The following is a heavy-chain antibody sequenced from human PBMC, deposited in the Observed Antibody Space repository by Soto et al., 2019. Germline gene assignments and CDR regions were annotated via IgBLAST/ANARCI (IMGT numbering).Heavy chain of an antibody. V-gene: IGHV4-59*01. CDR3: ARAGGGMAKEYWYFDL. CDR2: IYYSGST. J-gene: IGHJ2*01. CDR1: GGSISSYY. D-gene: IGHD3-16*01. Sequence: PSETLSLTCTVSGGSISSYYWSWIRQPPGKGLEWIGYIYYSGSTNYNPSLKSRVTISVDTSKNQFSLKLSSVTAADTAVYYCARAGGGMAKEYWYFDLWGRGTLVTV.